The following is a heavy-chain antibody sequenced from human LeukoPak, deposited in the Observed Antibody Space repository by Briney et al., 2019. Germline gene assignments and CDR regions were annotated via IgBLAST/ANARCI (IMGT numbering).Heavy chain of an antibody. V-gene: IGHV3-23*01. CDR1: GFTFSSYG. CDR2: ISGSGGST. Sequence: GGTLRLSCAASGFTFSSYGMSWVRQAPGKGLEWASAISGSGGSTYYADSVKGRFTISRDNSKNTLYLQMNSLRAEDTAVYYCAEVRVVTMIVVVISYFDYWGQGTLVTVSS. CDR3: AEVRVVTMIVVVISYFDY. D-gene: IGHD3-22*01. J-gene: IGHJ4*02.